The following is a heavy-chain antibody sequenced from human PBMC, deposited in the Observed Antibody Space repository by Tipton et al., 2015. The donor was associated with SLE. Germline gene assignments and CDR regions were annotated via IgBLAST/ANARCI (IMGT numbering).Heavy chain of an antibody. CDR3: ARDRAGDHYLDAFDI. J-gene: IGHJ3*02. Sequence: SLRLSCAASGFTVSSDYLNWVRQSPGKGLEWVSVIYTDGSTYYADSVKGRFTISKDSSKNTLFLQMNSLYAEDSAVYYCARDRAGDHYLDAFDIWGQGTLVTVSS. V-gene: IGHV3-66*02. CDR2: IYTDGST. D-gene: IGHD3-16*01. CDR1: GFTVSSDY.